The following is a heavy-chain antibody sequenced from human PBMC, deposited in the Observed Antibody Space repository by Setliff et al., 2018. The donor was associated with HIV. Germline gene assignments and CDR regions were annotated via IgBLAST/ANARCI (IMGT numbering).Heavy chain of an antibody. V-gene: IGHV4-39*01. CDR2: IFYSGSA. CDR1: GGSFNTRYSS. D-gene: IGHD2-8*01. CDR3: ARLKLSGVIDY. J-gene: IGHJ4*02. Sequence: PETLSLTCTVSGGSFNTRYSSWGWIRQPPGKGLEYIGSIFYSGSAYYNPALKSRVTIAVDTSKNHLSLKLSSVTAADTALYYCARLKLSGVIDYWGQGTLVTVSS.